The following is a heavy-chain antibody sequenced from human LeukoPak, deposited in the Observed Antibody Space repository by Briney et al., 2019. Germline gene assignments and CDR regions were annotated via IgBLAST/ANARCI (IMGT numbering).Heavy chain of an antibody. CDR1: GFTFSSYS. J-gene: IGHJ6*03. CDR3: AREQNYYDSSTNLGRDYYYYMDV. Sequence: GGSLRLSCAASGFTFSSYSMNWVRQAPGKGLEWVSSISSSSSYIYYADSVKGRFTISRDNAKNSLYLQMNSLRAEDTALYYCAREQNYYDSSTNLGRDYYYYMDVWGKGTTVTVSS. CDR2: ISSSSSYI. D-gene: IGHD3-22*01. V-gene: IGHV3-21*04.